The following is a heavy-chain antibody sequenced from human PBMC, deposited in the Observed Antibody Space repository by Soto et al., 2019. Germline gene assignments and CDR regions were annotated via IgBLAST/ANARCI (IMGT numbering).Heavy chain of an antibody. CDR3: ARDQGGGWSNIDY. J-gene: IGHJ4*02. Sequence: SETLSLTCTVSGGSISSYYWSWIRQPPGKGLEWIGYISYSETTNYNPSLKSRVTISVDTSKNQFSLKLSSVTAADTAVYYCARDQGGGWSNIDYWGQGTLVTVSS. D-gene: IGHD6-19*01. CDR2: ISYSETT. CDR1: GGSISSYY. V-gene: IGHV4-59*01.